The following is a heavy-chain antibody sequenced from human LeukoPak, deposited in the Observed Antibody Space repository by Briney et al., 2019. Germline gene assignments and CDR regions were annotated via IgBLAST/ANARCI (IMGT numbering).Heavy chain of an antibody. Sequence: GRSLILSRAASVFGFSSYWINWVRQAPGKGLEWVADMWYDGSNKYYADSVKGRFTISRDNSKNTLYLQMNSLRAEDTAVYYCARGPKSITMIVVVTPIDYWGQGTLVTVSS. J-gene: IGHJ4*02. CDR3: ARGPKSITMIVVVTPIDY. V-gene: IGHV3-33*01. D-gene: IGHD3-22*01. CDR2: MWYDGSNK. CDR1: VFGFSSYW.